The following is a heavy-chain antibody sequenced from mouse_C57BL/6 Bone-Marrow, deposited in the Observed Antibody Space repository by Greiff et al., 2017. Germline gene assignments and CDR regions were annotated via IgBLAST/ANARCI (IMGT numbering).Heavy chain of an antibody. Sequence: VKLMESGPGLVAPSQSLSITCTVSGFSLTSYGVHWVRQPPGKGLEWLGVIWTGGGTNYNSALKSRLSISKDNSKSQVFLKMNSLQTDDTARYYCASSSYGSSPYWYFDVWGTGTTVTVSS. CDR2: IWTGGGT. CDR1: GFSLTSYG. D-gene: IGHD1-1*01. J-gene: IGHJ1*03. CDR3: ASSSYGSSPYWYFDV. V-gene: IGHV2-9-1*01.